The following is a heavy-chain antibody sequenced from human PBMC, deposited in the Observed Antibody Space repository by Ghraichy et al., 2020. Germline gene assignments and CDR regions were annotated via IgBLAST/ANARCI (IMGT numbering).Heavy chain of an antibody. Sequence: SETLSLTCTVSGASISSSKWWSWVRQFPGKGLGWIGDIFHSGITNYNPSLKSRVIISVDNSKNQFSLNLTSVTAADMAVYYCAREGRVVGPTTPTSFDYWGQGTLVIVSS. D-gene: IGHD1-26*01. J-gene: IGHJ4*02. CDR2: IFHSGIT. CDR1: GASISSSKW. CDR3: AREGRVVGPTTPTSFDY. V-gene: IGHV4-4*02.